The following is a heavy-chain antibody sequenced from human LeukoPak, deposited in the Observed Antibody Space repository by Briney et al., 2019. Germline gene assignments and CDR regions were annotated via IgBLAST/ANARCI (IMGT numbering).Heavy chain of an antibody. CDR3: AGGESSSWYFAWFDP. D-gene: IGHD6-13*01. J-gene: IGHJ5*02. V-gene: IGHV4-59*01. CDR1: GGSISSYY. Sequence: SETLSLTCTVSGGSISSYYWSWIRQPPGKGLEWIVYIYYSGSTNYNPSPKSRVTISVDTSKNQFSLKLSSVTAADTAVYYCAGGESSSWYFAWFDPWGQGTLVTVSS. CDR2: IYYSGST.